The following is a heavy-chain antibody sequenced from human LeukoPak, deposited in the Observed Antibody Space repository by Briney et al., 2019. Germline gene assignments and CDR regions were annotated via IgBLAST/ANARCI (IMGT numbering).Heavy chain of an antibody. Sequence: GGSLRLSCAASGFTFSSYSMNWARQAPGEGLEWVSSISSSSSYIYYADSVKGRFTISRDNAKNSLYLQMNSLRAEDTAVYYCVRAAAGNGYYYMDVWGKGTTVTVSS. D-gene: IGHD6-13*01. CDR1: GFTFSSYS. CDR2: ISSSSSYI. J-gene: IGHJ6*03. CDR3: VRAAAGNGYYYMDV. V-gene: IGHV3-21*01.